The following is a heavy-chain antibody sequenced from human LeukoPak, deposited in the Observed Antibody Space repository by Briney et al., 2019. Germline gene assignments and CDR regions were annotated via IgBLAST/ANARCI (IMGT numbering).Heavy chain of an antibody. CDR1: GGSISSSNW. V-gene: IGHV4-4*02. J-gene: IGHJ4*02. CDR3: ARDKVAAAGTNSNFDY. CDR2: IYHSGST. Sequence: PSGTLSLTCAVSGGSISSSNWWSWVRQPPGKGLEWIGEIYHSGSTNYNPSLKSRVTISVDKSKNQSSLKLSSVTAADTAVYYCARDKVAAAGTNSNFDYWGQGTLVTVSS. D-gene: IGHD6-13*01.